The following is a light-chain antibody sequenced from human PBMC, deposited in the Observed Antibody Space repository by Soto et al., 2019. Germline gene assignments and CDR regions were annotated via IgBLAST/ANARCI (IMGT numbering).Light chain of an antibody. CDR3: QQLNDYPIT. J-gene: IGKJ5*01. CDR1: QGISSY. CDR2: AAS. Sequence: IQLTQSPSSLSASVGDRVTITCRASQGISSYLAWYRQKSGKAPQLLIYAASTLQSGVPSRFSGSGSGTDVTLTINSLQPEDFATYYCQQLNDYPITFGQGTRLEVK. V-gene: IGKV1-9*01.